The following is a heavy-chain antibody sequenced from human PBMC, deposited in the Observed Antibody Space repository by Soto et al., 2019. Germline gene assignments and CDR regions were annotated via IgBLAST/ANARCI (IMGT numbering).Heavy chain of an antibody. J-gene: IGHJ3*02. V-gene: IGHV3-30*18. CDR1: GFTFSSYG. CDR2: ISYDGSNK. CDR3: AKWHRGNRAYCGGDCYSDLSAFDI. Sequence: QVQLVESGGGVVQPGRSLRLSCGASGFTFSSYGMHWVRQAPGKGLEWVAVISYDGSNKYYADPVKGRFTISRDNSKNTLYLQMNSLRAEDTAVYYCAKWHRGNRAYCGGDCYSDLSAFDIWGQGTMVTVSS. D-gene: IGHD2-21*02.